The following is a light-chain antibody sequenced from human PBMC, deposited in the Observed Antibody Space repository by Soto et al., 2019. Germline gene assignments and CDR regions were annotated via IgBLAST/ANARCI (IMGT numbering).Light chain of an antibody. CDR2: GAS. CDR1: ESISRN. V-gene: IGKV3-15*01. Sequence: EIVMTQSPATLSVSPGERATLSCRASESISRNLAWYQQKPGQAPRLLIYGASTRATGIPARFFGSGSGTEFTLTISSLQSEDFAVYYCQQYNNWPPVVTFGGGTNVEIK. CDR3: QQYNNWPPVVT. J-gene: IGKJ4*01.